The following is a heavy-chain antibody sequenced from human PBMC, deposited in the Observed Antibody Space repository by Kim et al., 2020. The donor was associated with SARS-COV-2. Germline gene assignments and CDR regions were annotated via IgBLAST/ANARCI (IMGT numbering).Heavy chain of an antibody. CDR3: ARDLAKGWSGESYDAFDV. J-gene: IGHJ3*01. CDR1: GGSVSGCNYY. V-gene: IGHV4-30-4*01. Sequence: SETLSLTCTVSGGSVSGCNYYWSWIRQPPGKGPEWLGFMYDSGKTLYNPFHKSRLSISVDTSKNQFSLKLQSVSAAETAMYCCARDLAKGWSGESYDAFDVWGQGTFVIVSS. CDR2: MYDSGKT. D-gene: IGHD2-15*01.